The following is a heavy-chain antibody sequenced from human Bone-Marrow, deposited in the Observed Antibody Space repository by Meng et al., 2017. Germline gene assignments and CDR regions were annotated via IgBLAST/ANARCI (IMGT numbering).Heavy chain of an antibody. CDR1: GGSISTYY. D-gene: IGHD2/OR15-2a*01. CDR2: INYSGRT. J-gene: IGHJ5*02. CDR3: ARGGASSKWFDP. V-gene: IGHV4-59*01. Sequence: QVQLQESGPGLVKPSETLSLTCTVSGGSISTYYWSWIRQSPEKGLEWIGYINYSGRTNYIPSLRSRATISVDPSKNQFSLNLRSVTAADTAVYYCARGGASSKWFDPWGQGTLVTVSS.